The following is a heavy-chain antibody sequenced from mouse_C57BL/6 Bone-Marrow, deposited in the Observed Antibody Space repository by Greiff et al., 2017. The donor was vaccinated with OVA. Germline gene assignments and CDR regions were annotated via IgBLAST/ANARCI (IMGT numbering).Heavy chain of an antibody. J-gene: IGHJ3*01. CDR1: GFTFSDYG. CDR2: ISSGSSTI. CDR3: ARPMYYGTSFAY. Sequence: VQLKESGGGLVKPGGSLKLSCAASGFTFSDYGMHWVRQAPEKGLEWVAYISSGSSTIYYADTVKGRFTISRDNAKNTLFLQMTSLRSEDTAMYYCARPMYYGTSFAYWGQGTLVTVSA. V-gene: IGHV5-17*01. D-gene: IGHD1-1*01.